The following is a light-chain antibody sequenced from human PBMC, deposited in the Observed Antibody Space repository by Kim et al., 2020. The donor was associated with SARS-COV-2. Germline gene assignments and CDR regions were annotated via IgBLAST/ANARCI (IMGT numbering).Light chain of an antibody. Sequence: VPLPCSGRSSNLGAGYDVHWYHQLPGTAPTLLISGNSNRPSGVPDRFSGSKSGTSASLAITGLQAEDEADYYCQSYDSSLSGSVVFGGGTQLTVL. CDR2: GNS. V-gene: IGLV1-40*01. J-gene: IGLJ2*01. CDR1: SSNLGAGYD. CDR3: QSYDSSLSGSVV.